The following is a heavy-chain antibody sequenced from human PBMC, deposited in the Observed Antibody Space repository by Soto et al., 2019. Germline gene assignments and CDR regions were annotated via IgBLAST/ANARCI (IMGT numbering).Heavy chain of an antibody. D-gene: IGHD5-12*01. Sequence: EVQLVESGGGLVKPGESLRLSCAASGFTFNSYTLNWVRQAPGKGLEWVSSISSRSDYIYYADSVKGRFTISRDSAENSLYLQMNSRRAEDTDVYYCARRCRYSFDYWGQGSLVTVSS. V-gene: IGHV3-21*06. CDR3: ARRCRYSFDY. J-gene: IGHJ4*02. CDR2: ISSRSDYI. CDR1: GFTFNSYT.